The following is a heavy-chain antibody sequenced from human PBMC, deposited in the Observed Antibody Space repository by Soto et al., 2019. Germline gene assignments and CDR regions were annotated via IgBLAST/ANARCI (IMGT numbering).Heavy chain of an antibody. CDR2: ISGDDEK. V-gene: IGHV2-5*02. CDR3: SHRRGMIMDV. Sequence: QITLKESGPPQVKPTQTLTLTCTFSGFSLITGGVSVAWIRQPPGKALEWLALISGDDEKRYSPSLSSRLTITKDTTKNQVVFTITNMDPLDTATYYCSHRRGMIMDVWGQGTTVTVSS. D-gene: IGHD3-16*01. J-gene: IGHJ6*02. CDR1: GFSLITGGVS.